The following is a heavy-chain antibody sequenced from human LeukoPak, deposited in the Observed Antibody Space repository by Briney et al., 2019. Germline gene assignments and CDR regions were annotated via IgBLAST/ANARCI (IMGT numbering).Heavy chain of an antibody. V-gene: IGHV4-4*07. J-gene: IGHJ5*02. CDR2: IHPSGST. D-gene: IGHD6-13*01. CDR1: GDSISSYY. Sequence: KASETLSLTCTVSGDSISSYYWSWIRQPAGKGLEWIGRIHPSGSTNYNPSLKSRVTLSVDTSKNQFSLKLSSVTAADTAVYYCARRDSSSFNWFDPWGQGTLVTVSS. CDR3: ARRDSSSFNWFDP.